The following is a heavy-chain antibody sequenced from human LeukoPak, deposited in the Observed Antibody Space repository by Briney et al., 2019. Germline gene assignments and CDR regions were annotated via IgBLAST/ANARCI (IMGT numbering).Heavy chain of an antibody. CDR1: GGSISSGDYY. CDR2: IYYSGST. J-gene: IGHJ4*02. Sequence: SETLSLTCTVSGGSISSGDYYWSWIRQPPGKGLEWIGYIYYSGSTYYNPSLKSRVTISVDTSKNQFSLKLSSVTAADTAVYYCARDSSGWYRSFDYWGQGTLVTVSS. D-gene: IGHD6-19*01. CDR3: ARDSSGWYRSFDY. V-gene: IGHV4-30-4*02.